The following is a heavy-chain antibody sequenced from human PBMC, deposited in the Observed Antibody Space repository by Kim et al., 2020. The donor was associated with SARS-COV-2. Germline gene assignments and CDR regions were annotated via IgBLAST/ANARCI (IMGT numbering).Heavy chain of an antibody. Sequence: QGRVTITADESTSTAYMELSSLRSEDTAVYYCARTTTGYSSSWYPYYFDYWGQGTLVTVSS. J-gene: IGHJ4*02. D-gene: IGHD6-13*01. CDR3: ARTTTGYSSSWYPYYFDY. V-gene: IGHV1-69*01.